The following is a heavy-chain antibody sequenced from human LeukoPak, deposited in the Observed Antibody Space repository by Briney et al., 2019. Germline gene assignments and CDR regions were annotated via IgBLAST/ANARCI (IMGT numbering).Heavy chain of an antibody. CDR3: ARILGRLFDY. CDR2: IYYSGST. J-gene: IGHJ4*02. V-gene: IGHV4-39*01. D-gene: IGHD7-27*01. CDR1: GGSISSCSYY. Sequence: SETLSLTCTVSGGSISSCSYYWGWIRQPPGKGLEWIGSIYYSGSTYYNPSLKSRVTISVDTSKNQFSLKLSSVTAADTAVYYCARILGRLFDYWGQGTLVTVSS.